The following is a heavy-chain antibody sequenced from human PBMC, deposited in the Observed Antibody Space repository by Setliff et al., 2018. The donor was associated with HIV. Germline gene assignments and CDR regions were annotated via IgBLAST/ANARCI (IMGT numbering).Heavy chain of an antibody. CDR3: ARVRYCSGGSCYGGEYWFDP. J-gene: IGHJ5*02. CDR1: GYTFTSYY. D-gene: IGHD2-15*01. V-gene: IGHV1-46*01. CDR2: IKPSGGST. Sequence: ASVKVSCKASGYTFTSYYMHWVRQAPGQGLEWMGIIKPSGGSTSYARQFQGRVTMTRDTSTSTVYMELSSLRSEDTAVYYCARVRYCSGGSCYGGEYWFDPWGQGTLVTVSS.